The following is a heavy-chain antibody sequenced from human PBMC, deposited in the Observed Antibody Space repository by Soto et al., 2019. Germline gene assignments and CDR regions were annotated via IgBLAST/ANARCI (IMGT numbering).Heavy chain of an antibody. D-gene: IGHD3-22*01. J-gene: IGHJ4*02. CDR3: TSFDSNGYYPQNHY. Sequence: QVILAQSGAEVKKPGSSVKVSCKVSGGSFSSFSINWVRQAPGQRFEWMGGIIPILGTANFTQKFQDRVTFTADESTATAYTTLSSLPSEDTAFYYCTSFDSNGYYPQNHYWGSGAQLTVSS. CDR2: IIPILGTA. V-gene: IGHV1-69*01. CDR1: GGSFSSFS.